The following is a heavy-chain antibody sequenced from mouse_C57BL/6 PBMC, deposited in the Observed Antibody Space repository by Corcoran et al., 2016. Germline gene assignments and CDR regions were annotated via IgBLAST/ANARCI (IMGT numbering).Heavy chain of an antibody. J-gene: IGHJ4*01. CDR2: INPNNGGT. V-gene: IGHV1-26*01. CDR1: GYTFTDYY. D-gene: IGHD2-5*01. Sequence: EVQLQQSGPELVKPGASVKISCKASGYTFTDYYMNWVKQSHGKSLEWIGDINPNNGGTSYNQKFKGKATLTVDKSSSTAYMELRSLTSEDSAVYYCARPVVRLLYYSNYGGAMDYWGQGTSVTVSS. CDR3: ARPVVRLLYYSNYGGAMDY.